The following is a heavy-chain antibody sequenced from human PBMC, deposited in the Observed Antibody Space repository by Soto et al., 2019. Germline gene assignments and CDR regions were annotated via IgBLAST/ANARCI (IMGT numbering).Heavy chain of an antibody. V-gene: IGHV3-30*18. CDR1: GFAFSSYG. Sequence: GGSLRLSCAASGFAFSSYGMHWVRQAPGKGLEWVAVISYDGSNKYYADSVKGRFTISRDNSKNTLYLQMNSLRAEDTAVYYCAKDLLESTTVPTQFDYWGQGTLVTVSS. CDR2: ISYDGSNK. CDR3: AKDLLESTTVPTQFDY. D-gene: IGHD4-4*01. J-gene: IGHJ4*02.